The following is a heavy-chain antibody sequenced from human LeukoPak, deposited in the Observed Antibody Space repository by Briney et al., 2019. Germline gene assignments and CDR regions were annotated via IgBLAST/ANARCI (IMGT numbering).Heavy chain of an antibody. Sequence: SETLSLTCAVYGGSFSGYYWSWIRQPPGKGLEWIGEINHSGSTHYNPSLTSRVTISVDTSTTQFSLKLSSVTAADTAVYYCARTVRDSSGYYWLGWFDPWGQGTLVTVSS. D-gene: IGHD3-22*01. V-gene: IGHV4-34*01. CDR2: INHSGST. J-gene: IGHJ5*02. CDR1: GGSFSGYY. CDR3: ARTVRDSSGYYWLGWFDP.